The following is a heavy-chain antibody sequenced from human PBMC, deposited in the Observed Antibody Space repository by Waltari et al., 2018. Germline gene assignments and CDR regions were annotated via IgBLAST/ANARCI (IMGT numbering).Heavy chain of an antibody. Sequence: ELLVVESGGHSVRPGESLRLSCTAAGFRFDDYAINLVRQAPGKGLEWVSGIGWNGDNIDYADSVKGRFTISRDKAKNSVFLQMNGLKVEDTARYFCAKDLVYNTPGIDVWGRGTTVIVSS. J-gene: IGHJ6*02. CDR3: AKDLVYNTPGIDV. CDR2: IGWNGDNI. D-gene: IGHD1-20*01. CDR1: GFRFDDYA. V-gene: IGHV3-9*01.